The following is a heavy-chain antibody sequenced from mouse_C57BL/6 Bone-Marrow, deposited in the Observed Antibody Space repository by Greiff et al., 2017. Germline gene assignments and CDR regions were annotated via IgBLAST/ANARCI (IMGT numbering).Heavy chain of an antibody. CDR1: GYTFTSYW. J-gene: IGHJ4*01. V-gene: IGHV1-55*01. Sequence: QVQLQQPGAELVKPGASVKMSCKASGYTFTSYWITWVKQRPGQGLEWIGDIYPGSGSTNYNEKFKSKATLTVDTSSSTAYMQLSSLTSEDSAVYYCARDRYGSSVYYYAMDYGGQGTSVTVSS. CDR2: IYPGSGST. D-gene: IGHD1-1*01. CDR3: ARDRYGSSVYYYAMDY.